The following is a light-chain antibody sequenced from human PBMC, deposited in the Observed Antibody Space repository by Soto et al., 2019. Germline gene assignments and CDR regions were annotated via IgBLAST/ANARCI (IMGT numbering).Light chain of an antibody. CDR3: SSYTNINTRACV. Sequence: QSALAQPASVSGSPGQSITISCTGSSSDVGGHNYVSWYQQHPGKAPKLMIYEVTKRPSGVSNRFSGSKSGNTASLTISGLQAEDEAEYYCSSYTNINTRACVFGTGTKV. CDR2: EVT. CDR1: SSDVGGHNY. J-gene: IGLJ1*01. V-gene: IGLV2-14*01.